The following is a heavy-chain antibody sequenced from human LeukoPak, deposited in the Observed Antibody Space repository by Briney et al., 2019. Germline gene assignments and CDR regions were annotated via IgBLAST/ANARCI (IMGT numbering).Heavy chain of an antibody. Sequence: AGGSLRLSCAASGFTFSTYAMSWVRQAPGKGLQWVSLISGSGDGAHYADSVKGRFTISRDNSKNTVYLQMTNLRAEDTAVYHCAKVYIQLWWFDYWGQGTLVTVSS. CDR3: AKVYIQLWWFDY. V-gene: IGHV3-23*01. J-gene: IGHJ4*02. CDR1: GFTFSTYA. D-gene: IGHD2-21*01. CDR2: ISGSGDGA.